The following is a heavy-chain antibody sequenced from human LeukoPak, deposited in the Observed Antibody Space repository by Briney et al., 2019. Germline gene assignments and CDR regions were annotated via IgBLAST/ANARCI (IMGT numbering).Heavy chain of an antibody. J-gene: IGHJ4*02. CDR3: AKVAKYYYGSETYYFFEH. Sequence: GGSLRLSCAASGFTFTTYWMTWVRQAPGKGLEWVASINQDGTEKYYVDPVKGRFTISRDNAKNSLYLQMNSLRVEDTAVFYCAKVAKYYYGSETYYFFEHWGQGTPVTASS. CDR2: INQDGTEK. V-gene: IGHV3-7*01. D-gene: IGHD3-10*01. CDR1: GFTFTTYW.